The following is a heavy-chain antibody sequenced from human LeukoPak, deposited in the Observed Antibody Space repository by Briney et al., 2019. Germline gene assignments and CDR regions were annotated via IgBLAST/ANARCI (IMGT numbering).Heavy chain of an antibody. J-gene: IGHJ4*02. V-gene: IGHV3-7*03. D-gene: IGHD6-13*01. CDR2: MKQNGVEK. CDR1: GFTFSSYW. CDR3: ARDSGYSNSWYDFDY. Sequence: GGSLRLPCAVSGFTFSSYWMSWVRQAPGKGLEWVANMKQNGVEKYYVDSVKGRFTISRDNAKNSLYLQMNSLRAEDTAVYYCARDSGYSNSWYDFDYWGQGTLVTVSS.